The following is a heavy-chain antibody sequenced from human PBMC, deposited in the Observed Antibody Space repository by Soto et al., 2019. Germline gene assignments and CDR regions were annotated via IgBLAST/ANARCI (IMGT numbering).Heavy chain of an antibody. D-gene: IGHD5-18*01. CDR3: GRDGALGDTAVVDS. CDR2: IWYDGSNK. J-gene: IGHJ4*02. Sequence: QVQLVESGGGVVQPGKSPRLSCAASGFTFSTYGMHWVRQAPGKGLEWVAVIWYDGSNKYHGDSLKGRFTISRDNSKNTLYLQINNRRAEDTAVYYCGRDGALGDTAVVDSWGQGTLVTVSS. CDR1: GFTFSTYG. V-gene: IGHV3-33*01.